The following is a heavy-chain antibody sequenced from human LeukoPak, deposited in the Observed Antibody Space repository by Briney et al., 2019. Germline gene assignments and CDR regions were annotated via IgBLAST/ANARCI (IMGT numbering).Heavy chain of an antibody. CDR2: IVVGTVNT. D-gene: IGHD6-13*01. CDR1: GFTFSSSA. J-gene: IGHJ6*02. CDR3: AATIAADAGYYGMDV. Sequence: SVKVSCKASGFTFSSSAIQWVRQARGQRLEWIGWIVVGTVNTNYAQKFQQRVTITRDMSTGAAYMELSSLSSDDTAVYYCAATIAADAGYYGMDVWGQGTTVTVSS. V-gene: IGHV1-58*02.